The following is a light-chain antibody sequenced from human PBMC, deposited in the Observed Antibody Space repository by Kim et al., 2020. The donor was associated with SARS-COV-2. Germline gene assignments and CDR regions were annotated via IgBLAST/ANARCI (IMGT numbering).Light chain of an antibody. CDR3: QQRSDWPIT. CDR2: DAS. V-gene: IGKV3-11*01. CDR1: RSVSSY. Sequence: LSPGERATLSCRASRSVSSYLAWYQHKPGQAPRLLIYDASNRASGIPARFSGSGSGTDITLTISSLEPGDFAVYYCQQRSDWPITFGQGTRLEIK. J-gene: IGKJ5*01.